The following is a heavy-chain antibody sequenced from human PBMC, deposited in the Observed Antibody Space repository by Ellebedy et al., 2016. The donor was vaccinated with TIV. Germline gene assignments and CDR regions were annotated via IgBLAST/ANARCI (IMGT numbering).Heavy chain of an antibody. CDR2: ISYDGSNK. CDR3: ARNRTPGDGYWVFDY. D-gene: IGHD5-18*01. Sequence: PGGSLRLSCAASGFTFSSYAMHWVRQAPGKGLEWVAVISYDGSNKYYADSVKGRFTISRDNSKSTVDLQMNSLRAKDTAVYFCARNRTPGDGYWVFDYWGQGTLVTVSS. V-gene: IGHV3-30-3*01. J-gene: IGHJ4*02. CDR1: GFTFSSYA.